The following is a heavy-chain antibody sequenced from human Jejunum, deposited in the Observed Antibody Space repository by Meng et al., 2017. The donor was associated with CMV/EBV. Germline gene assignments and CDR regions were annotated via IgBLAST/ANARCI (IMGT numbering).Heavy chain of an antibody. Sequence: GYSFAISWIGWVRQMPGKGLEWMGIIYPGDSDIRYNPSFQGQVTISADKSISTAYLQWSGLKASDTAMYYCARRDQVLYLQAFDIWGQGTMVTVSS. J-gene: IGHJ3*02. CDR1: GYSFAISW. CDR3: ARRDQVLYLQAFDI. V-gene: IGHV5-51*01. D-gene: IGHD2-2*02. CDR2: IYPGDSDI.